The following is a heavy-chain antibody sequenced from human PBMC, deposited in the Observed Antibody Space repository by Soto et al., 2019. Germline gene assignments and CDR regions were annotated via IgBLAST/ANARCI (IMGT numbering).Heavy chain of an antibody. CDR2: IIPIFGTA. V-gene: IGHV1-69*13. D-gene: IGHD6-19*01. Sequence: SVKVSCKASGGTFSSYAISWVRQAPGQGLEWMGGIIPIFGTANYAQKFQGRVTITADESTSTAYMELSSLRSEDTAVYYCARKTGYSSGGYGPRQIYNWFDPWGQGTLVTVSS. CDR1: GGTFSSYA. CDR3: ARKTGYSSGGYGPRQIYNWFDP. J-gene: IGHJ5*02.